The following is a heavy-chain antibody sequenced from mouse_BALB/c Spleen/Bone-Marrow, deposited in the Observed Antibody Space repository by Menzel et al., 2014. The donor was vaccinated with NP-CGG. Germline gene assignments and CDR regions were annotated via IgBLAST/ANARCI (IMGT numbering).Heavy chain of an antibody. CDR1: GFTFSNYT. CDR3: TRDDYDGAWFAY. D-gene: IGHD2-4*01. J-gene: IGHJ3*01. V-gene: IGHV5-6-4*01. CDR2: TSSGGSYT. Sequence: EVQLQESGGGLVKPGGSLKLSCAASGFTFSNYTMSWVRQTPEKRLEWVATTSSGGSYTYYPDSVKGRFTISRDNAKNTLYLQMSSLKSEDTAMYYCTRDDYDGAWFAYWGQGTLVTVSA.